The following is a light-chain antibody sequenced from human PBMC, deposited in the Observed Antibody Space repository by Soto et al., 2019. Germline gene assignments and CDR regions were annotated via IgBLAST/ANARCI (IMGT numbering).Light chain of an antibody. CDR3: QQYDTSPVT. Sequence: PGERATLSCRASQSVSRSYLAWYQQKPGQAPRLLIFGASSRATGIPDRFSGSESGTDFTLTISRLEPEDFAVYYCQQYDTSPVTFGGGTKVEIK. CDR2: GAS. CDR1: QSVSRSY. V-gene: IGKV3-20*01. J-gene: IGKJ4*01.